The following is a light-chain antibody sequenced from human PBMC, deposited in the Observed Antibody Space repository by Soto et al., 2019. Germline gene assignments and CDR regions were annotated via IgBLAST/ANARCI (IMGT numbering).Light chain of an antibody. V-gene: IGKV3-20*01. J-gene: IGKJ2*03. Sequence: EIVLTQSPGTLSLSPGDRVTLSCRASQSVSTNYFSWYHQKPGQAPRLLIYATSSRAVGIPDRFSGSGSGPDFTLTISRLEPEDFAMYYCQQYGDYNSPRYSFGQGTRLEI. CDR1: QSVSTNY. CDR2: ATS. CDR3: QQYGDYNSPRYS.